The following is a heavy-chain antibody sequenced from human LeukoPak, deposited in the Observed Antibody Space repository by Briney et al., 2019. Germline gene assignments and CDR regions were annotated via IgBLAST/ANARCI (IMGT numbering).Heavy chain of an antibody. J-gene: IGHJ4*02. CDR1: GYTFTSYY. CDR3: AKIAARDTGEGY. CDR2: INPSGGST. V-gene: IGHV1-46*01. Sequence: ASVKVSCKASGYTFTSYYMHWVRQAPGQGLEWMGIINPSGGSTSYAQKFQGRVTMTRDTSTSTVYMELSSLRSEDTAIYYCAKIAARDTGEGYWGRGTLVTVSS. D-gene: IGHD6-13*01.